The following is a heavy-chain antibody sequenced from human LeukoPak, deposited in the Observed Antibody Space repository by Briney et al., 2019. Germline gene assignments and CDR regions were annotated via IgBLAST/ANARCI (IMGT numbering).Heavy chain of an antibody. CDR1: GGPISSYY. V-gene: IGHV4-4*07. J-gene: IGHJ3*02. Sequence: SETLSLTCTVSGGPISSYYWSWIRQPAGKGLEWIGRIYTSGSTNYNPSLKSRVTMSVDTSKNQFSLKLSSVTAADTAVYYCARASCTELGCCSGGSCYSGCYAFDIWGQGTMVTVSS. CDR3: ARASCTELGCCSGGSCYSGCYAFDI. D-gene: IGHD2-15*01. CDR2: IYTSGST.